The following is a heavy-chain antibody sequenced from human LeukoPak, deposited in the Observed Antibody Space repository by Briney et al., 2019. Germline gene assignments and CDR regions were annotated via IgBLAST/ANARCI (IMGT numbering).Heavy chain of an antibody. Sequence: GGTLRLSCAASGFTFSSYGMSWVRQAPGKGLEWVSAISGSGGRTDYADSVKGRFTISRDNSKNTLYLQMNSLRAEDTAVYYCARDAEPVIAAAGTGWFDPWGQGTLVTVSS. CDR3: ARDAEPVIAAAGTGWFDP. CDR1: GFTFSSYG. J-gene: IGHJ5*02. D-gene: IGHD6-13*01. CDR2: ISGSGGRT. V-gene: IGHV3-23*01.